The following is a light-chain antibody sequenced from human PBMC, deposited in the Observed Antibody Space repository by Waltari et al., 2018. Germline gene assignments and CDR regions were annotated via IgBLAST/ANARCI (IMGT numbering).Light chain of an antibody. Sequence: QSALTQPASVSGSPGQSITISCTGTISDVGGYNYVSWYQQHPGKAPKLMIYDVSNRPSGVSNRVSGSKSGNTASLTISGLQAEDEADYYCSSYTSSSTLWVFGGGTKLTVL. CDR2: DVS. V-gene: IGLV2-14*03. CDR3: SSYTSSSTLWV. CDR1: ISDVGGYNY. J-gene: IGLJ3*02.